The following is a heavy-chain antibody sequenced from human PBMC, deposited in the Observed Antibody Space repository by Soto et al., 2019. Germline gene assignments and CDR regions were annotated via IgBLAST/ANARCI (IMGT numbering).Heavy chain of an antibody. D-gene: IGHD4-17*01. Sequence: GASVKVSCKASGYTFTGYDMHWVRQAPGQGLEWMGWINPNSGGTNYAQKFQGWVTMTRDTSISTAYMELSRLRSDDTAVYYCATADVYGDFPNTGAFDIWGQGTMVTVSS. CDR2: INPNSGGT. V-gene: IGHV1-2*04. CDR3: ATADVYGDFPNTGAFDI. J-gene: IGHJ3*02. CDR1: GYTFTGYD.